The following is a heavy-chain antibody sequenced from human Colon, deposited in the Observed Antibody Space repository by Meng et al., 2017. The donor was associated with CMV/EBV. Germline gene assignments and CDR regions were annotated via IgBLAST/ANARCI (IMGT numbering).Heavy chain of an antibody. CDR3: VRCGTTGTTRELDY. CDR1: GFTFSDYY. J-gene: IGHJ4*02. V-gene: IGHV3-11*05. D-gene: IGHD1-1*01. CDR2: MSTSGSYT. Sequence: LVGAGGGLGKPGRSLGLSFAASGFTFSDYYMTWIRQAPGRGLEWVSYMSTSGSYTNYADSVKGRFTISRDNAKNSLYLQMNSLRADDTAVYYCVRCGTTGTTRELDYWGQGTLVTVSS.